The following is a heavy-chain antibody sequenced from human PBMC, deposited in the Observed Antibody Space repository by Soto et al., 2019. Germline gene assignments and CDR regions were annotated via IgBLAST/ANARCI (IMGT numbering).Heavy chain of an antibody. Sequence: SGPTLVNPTQTLTLTCTFSGFSLSTSGMCVSWIRQPPGKALEWLALIDWDDDKYYSTSLKTRLTISKDTSKNQVVLTMTNMDPVDTATYYCARTYYDFWSGYYKSSWFDPWGQGTLVTVSS. J-gene: IGHJ5*02. D-gene: IGHD3-3*01. CDR3: ARTYYDFWSGYYKSSWFDP. V-gene: IGHV2-70*01. CDR2: IDWDDDK. CDR1: GFSLSTSGMC.